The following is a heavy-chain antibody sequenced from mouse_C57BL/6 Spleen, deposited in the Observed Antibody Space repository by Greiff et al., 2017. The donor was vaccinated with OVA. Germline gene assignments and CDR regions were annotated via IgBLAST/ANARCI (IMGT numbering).Heavy chain of an antibody. CDR1: GFTFSSYA. Sequence: EVHLVESGEGLVKPGGSLKLSCAASGFTFSSYAMSWVRQTPEKRLEWVAYISSGGDYIYYADTVKGRFTFSRDNARNTRYLQMNSLKSEDTAMYYCTRASSPPYYAMDYWGQGTSVTVSS. V-gene: IGHV5-9-1*02. CDR2: ISSGGDYI. CDR3: TRASSPPYYAMDY. D-gene: IGHD1-1*01. J-gene: IGHJ4*01.